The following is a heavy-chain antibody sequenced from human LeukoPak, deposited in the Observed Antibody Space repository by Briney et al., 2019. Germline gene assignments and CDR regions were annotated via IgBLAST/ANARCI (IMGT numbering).Heavy chain of an antibody. D-gene: IGHD6-19*01. CDR3: TRHGSRAVAGYFDS. Sequence: SETLSLTCTVSGGSISSYYWSWIRQPPGKGLEWIGYIYYTGSTYYNPSLTSRVAILVDTSRDQFSLRLSSVTAADTAVYYCTRHGSRAVAGYFDSWGQGTLVSVSS. CDR2: IYYTGST. CDR1: GGSISSYY. V-gene: IGHV4-59*08. J-gene: IGHJ4*02.